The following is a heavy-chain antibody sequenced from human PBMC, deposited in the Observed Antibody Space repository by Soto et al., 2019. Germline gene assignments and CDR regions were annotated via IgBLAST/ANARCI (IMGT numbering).Heavy chain of an antibody. J-gene: IGHJ4*02. V-gene: IGHV1-69*04. CDR2: IIPIFGIA. Sequence: SVKVSCKASGGTFSSYTISWVRQAPGQGLEWMGRIIPIFGIANYAQKFQGRVTITADKSTSTAYMELSSLRSEDTAVYYCARDSVGDYLRYYLDYWGQGTLVTVSS. D-gene: IGHD4-17*01. CDR1: GGTFSSYT. CDR3: ARDSVGDYLRYYLDY.